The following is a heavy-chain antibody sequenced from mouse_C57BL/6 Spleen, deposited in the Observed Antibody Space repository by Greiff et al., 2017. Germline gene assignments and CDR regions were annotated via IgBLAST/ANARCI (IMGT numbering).Heavy chain of an antibody. CDR1: GFTFSDYG. J-gene: IGHJ4*01. CDR3: ARDYYGRNAMDY. D-gene: IGHD1-1*01. V-gene: IGHV5-17*01. CDR2: ISSGSSTI. Sequence: DVMLVESGGGLVKPGGSLKLSCAASGFTFSDYGMHWVRQAPEKGLVWVAYISSGSSTIYYADTVKGRFTISRDNAKNTLFLQMTSLRSEDTAMYYCARDYYGRNAMDYWGQGTSVTVSS.